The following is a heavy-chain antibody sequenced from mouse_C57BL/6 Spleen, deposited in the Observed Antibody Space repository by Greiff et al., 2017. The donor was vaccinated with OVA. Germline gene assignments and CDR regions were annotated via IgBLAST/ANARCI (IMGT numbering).Heavy chain of an antibody. CDR2: IDPSDSYT. CDR3: ARSPRELTGTDYFDY. D-gene: IGHD4-1*01. CDR1: GYTFTSYW. J-gene: IGHJ2*01. Sequence: QVQLQQPGAELVMPGASVKLSCKASGYTFTSYWMHWVKQRPGQGLEWIGEIDPSDSYTNYNQKFKGKSTLTVDKSSSTAYMQLSSLTSEDSAVYYCARSPRELTGTDYFDYWGQGTTLTVSS. V-gene: IGHV1-69*01.